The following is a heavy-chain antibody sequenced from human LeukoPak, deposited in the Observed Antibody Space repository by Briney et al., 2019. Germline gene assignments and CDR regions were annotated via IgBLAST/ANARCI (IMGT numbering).Heavy chain of an antibody. D-gene: IGHD1-1*01. J-gene: IGHJ4*02. V-gene: IGHV6-1*01. CDR2: TFYRSKWYN. CDR3: VRSYDWVFDY. Sequence: SQTLSLTCAISADSVSRHDLTWDWVRQSPSRGLEWLGRTFYRSKWYNDYAVSVKSRIAVSPDTSKNQFSLHLNSVTPEDTAVYYCVRSYDWVFDYWGQGTRVTVSS. CDR1: ADSVSRHDLT.